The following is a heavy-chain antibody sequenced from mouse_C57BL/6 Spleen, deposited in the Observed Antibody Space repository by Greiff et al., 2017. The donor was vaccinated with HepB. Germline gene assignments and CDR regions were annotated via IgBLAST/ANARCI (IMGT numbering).Heavy chain of an antibody. J-gene: IGHJ3*01. CDR1: GFTFSSYA. CDR3: ARDYYGSIPFAY. D-gene: IGHD1-1*01. Sequence: EVKVEESGGGLVKPGGSLKLSCAASGFTFSSYAMSWVRQTPEKRLEWVATISDGGSYTYYPDNVKGRFTISRDNAKNNLYLQMSHLKSEDTAMYYCARDYYGSIPFAYWGQGTLVTVSA. CDR2: ISDGGSYT. V-gene: IGHV5-4*01.